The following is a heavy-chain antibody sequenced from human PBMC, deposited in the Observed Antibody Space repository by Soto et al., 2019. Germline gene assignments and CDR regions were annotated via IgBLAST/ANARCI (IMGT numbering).Heavy chain of an antibody. D-gene: IGHD4-4*01. Sequence: EVQLVESGGGLVKPGGSLRLSCAASGFTFSSYSINWVRQAPGKGLEWVSSISSSSDYIFYADSVKGRFTSSRDNAKNSAYVHMNSLRAEDTAVYYCAKPPTGDAFDMLGQGTMVTVS. CDR1: GFTFSSYS. CDR3: AKPPTGDAFDM. CDR2: ISSSSDYI. J-gene: IGHJ3*02. V-gene: IGHV3-21*01.